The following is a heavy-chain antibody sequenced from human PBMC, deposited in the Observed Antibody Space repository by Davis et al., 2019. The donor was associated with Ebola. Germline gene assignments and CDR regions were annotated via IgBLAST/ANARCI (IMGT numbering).Heavy chain of an antibody. CDR3: ANGVVAVALFDY. V-gene: IGHV3-23*01. CDR1: GLTFSSYA. D-gene: IGHD6-19*01. Sequence: PGGSLSLSCAVSGLTFSSYATSWVSQAPGEGLEWVSAISGSAGNTYYADSVKGRFTISRDNSMNTLYLQMNSLRAEDTAVYYCANGVVAVALFDYWGQGTLVTVSS. CDR2: ISGSAGNT. J-gene: IGHJ4*02.